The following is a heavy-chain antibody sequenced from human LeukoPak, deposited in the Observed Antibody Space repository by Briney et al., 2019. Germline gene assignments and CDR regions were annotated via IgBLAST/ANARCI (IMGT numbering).Heavy chain of an antibody. Sequence: PSETLSLTCTVSGGSISSYYWSWIRQPPGKGLEYIGYIYYSGNTNYNPSLRSRVTISIDTSKNQFSLNLKSVTAADTAIYYCAREGLAARRGAFDIWGQGTVVSVSS. D-gene: IGHD6-6*01. J-gene: IGHJ3*02. CDR3: AREGLAARRGAFDI. V-gene: IGHV4-59*01. CDR2: IYYSGNT. CDR1: GGSISSYY.